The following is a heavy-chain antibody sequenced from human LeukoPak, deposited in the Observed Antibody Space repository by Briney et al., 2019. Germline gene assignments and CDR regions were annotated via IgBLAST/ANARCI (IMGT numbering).Heavy chain of an antibody. CDR1: GGSISSGGYY. J-gene: IGHJ4*02. Sequence: KPSETLSLTCTVSGGSISSGGYYWSWIRQHPGKGLEWIGYIYYSGSTYYNPSLKGRVTISVDTSKNQFSLKLSSVTAADTAVYYCARDRARRGSYVFDYWGQGTLVTVSS. CDR3: ARDRARRGSYVFDY. D-gene: IGHD3-16*01. V-gene: IGHV4-31*03. CDR2: IYYSGST.